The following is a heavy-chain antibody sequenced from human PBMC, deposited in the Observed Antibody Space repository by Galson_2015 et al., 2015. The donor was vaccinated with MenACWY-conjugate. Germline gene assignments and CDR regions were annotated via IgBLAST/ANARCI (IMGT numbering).Heavy chain of an antibody. Sequence: SVKVSCKASGYTFTTYYMHWVRQAPGQGLEWMGIIRPSGDDGTTYAQKFQGRVTMTRDTSTSTVYMDLSSLRSEDTAVYYCVREYRGGSFDYWGQRTPVTVSS. D-gene: IGHD4-23*01. CDR3: VREYRGGSFDY. V-gene: IGHV1-46*01. CDR2: IRPSGDDGT. CDR1: GYTFTTYY. J-gene: IGHJ4*02.